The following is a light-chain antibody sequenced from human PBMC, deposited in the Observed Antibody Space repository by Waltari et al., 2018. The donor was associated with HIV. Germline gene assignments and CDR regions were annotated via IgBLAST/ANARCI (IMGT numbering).Light chain of an antibody. Sequence: YEVTQARSVSVTLGQTAKITCGGNYIGTKSVHWYQQRPGQAPTLVIFADSGRPSGVPDRFSGSSSGNLATLNINRVQSGDEADYYCQVWDSGAVIFGGGTKLTV. CDR2: ADS. CDR3: QVWDSGAVI. J-gene: IGLJ2*01. CDR1: YIGTKS. V-gene: IGLV3-9*01.